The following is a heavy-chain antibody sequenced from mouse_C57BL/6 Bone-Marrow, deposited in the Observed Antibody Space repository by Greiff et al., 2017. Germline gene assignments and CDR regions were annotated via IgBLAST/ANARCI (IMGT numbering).Heavy chain of an antibody. J-gene: IGHJ1*03. Sequence: VQLQQPGAELVKPGASVKLSCKASGYTFTSYWMHWVKQRPGQGLEWIGYINPSSGYTKYNQKFKDKATLTADKSSSTAYMQLSSLTYEDSAVYYCARWWDWYFDVWGTGTTVTVSS. D-gene: IGHD1-1*02. CDR2: INPSSGYT. V-gene: IGHV1-7*01. CDR3: ARWWDWYFDV. CDR1: GYTFTSYW.